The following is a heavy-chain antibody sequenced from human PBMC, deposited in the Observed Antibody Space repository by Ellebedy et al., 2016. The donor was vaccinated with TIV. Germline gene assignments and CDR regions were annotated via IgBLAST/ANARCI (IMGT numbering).Heavy chain of an antibody. CDR2: IHCDGSTI. Sequence: GESLKISCAASGFIISSDRMHWVRQAPGTGPVWVSYIHCDGSTISYADSVKVRFTISRDNARNTLYLQMNSLRDEETAVYYCFAAYGHWGQGTLVTVSS. V-gene: IGHV3-74*01. D-gene: IGHD4-17*01. CDR1: GFIISSDR. CDR3: FAAYGH. J-gene: IGHJ4*02.